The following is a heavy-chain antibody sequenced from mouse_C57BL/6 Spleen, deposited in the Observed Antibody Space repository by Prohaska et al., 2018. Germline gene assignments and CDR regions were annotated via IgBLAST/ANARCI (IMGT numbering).Heavy chain of an antibody. Sequence: QIQLVQSGPELKKPRETVKISCKASGYTFTTYGMSWVKQAPGKGLKWMGWINTYSGVPTYADDFKGRFAFSLETSASTAYLQINNLKNEDTATYFCARGGTTVAPWFAYWGQGTLVTVSA. CDR3: ARGGTTVAPWFAY. V-gene: IGHV9-3*01. CDR2: INTYSGVP. CDR1: GYTFTTYG. J-gene: IGHJ3*01. D-gene: IGHD1-1*01.